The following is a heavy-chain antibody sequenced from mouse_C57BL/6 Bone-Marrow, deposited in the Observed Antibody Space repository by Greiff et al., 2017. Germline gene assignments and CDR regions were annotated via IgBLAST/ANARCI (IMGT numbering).Heavy chain of an antibody. J-gene: IGHJ2*01. CDR3: AIAVPLGTVVATGDY. CDR1: GYAFSSSW. V-gene: IGHV1-82*01. D-gene: IGHD1-1*01. Sequence: QVQLKESGPELVKPGASVKISCKASGYAFSSSWMNWVKQRPGKGLEWIGRIYPGDGDTNYNGKFKGKATLTADKSSSTAYMQLSSLTSEDSAVYFCAIAVPLGTVVATGDYWGQGTTLTVSS. CDR2: IYPGDGDT.